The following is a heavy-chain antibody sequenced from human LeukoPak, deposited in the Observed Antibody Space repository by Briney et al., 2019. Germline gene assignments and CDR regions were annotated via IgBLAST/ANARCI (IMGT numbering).Heavy chain of an antibody. CDR2: ISGSSTTI. D-gene: IGHD2-2*01. CDR3: ARVSTYAYFQH. V-gene: IGHV3-48*01. Sequence: GGSLRLSCAASGFTFSSYSMNWVRQAPGKGLEWVSYISGSSTTIYYVDSVKGRFTISRDNAKNSLYLQMDSLRAEDTAVYYCARVSTYAYFQHWGQGTLVTVSS. CDR1: GFTFSSYS. J-gene: IGHJ1*01.